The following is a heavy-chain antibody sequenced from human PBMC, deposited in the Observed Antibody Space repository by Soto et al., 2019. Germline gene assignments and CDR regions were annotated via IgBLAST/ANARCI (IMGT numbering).Heavy chain of an antibody. CDR2: FDPEDGET. J-gene: IGHJ4*02. CDR1: GYTLTELS. Sequence: VKVSCKVSGYTLTELSMHWVRQAPGKGLEWMGGFDPEDGETIYAQKFQGRVTMTEDTSTDTAYMELSSLRSEDTAVYYCATDYYDSSGHIIDYWGQGTLVTVS. V-gene: IGHV1-24*01. D-gene: IGHD3-22*01. CDR3: ATDYYDSSGHIIDY.